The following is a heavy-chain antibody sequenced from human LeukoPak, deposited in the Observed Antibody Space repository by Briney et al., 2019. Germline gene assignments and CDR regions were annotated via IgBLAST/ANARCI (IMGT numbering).Heavy chain of an antibody. D-gene: IGHD5-18*01. Sequence: PSETLSLTCTVSGGSISRYYWSWIRQPPGKGLEWIGYIYYSENTNYNPSLKSRVTISVDTSKNHFSLKLSSVTAADTAVYYCARDRGGYSYFDYWGQGTLVTVSS. CDR2: IYYSENT. CDR3: ARDRGGYSYFDY. V-gene: IGHV4-59*01. J-gene: IGHJ4*02. CDR1: GGSISRYY.